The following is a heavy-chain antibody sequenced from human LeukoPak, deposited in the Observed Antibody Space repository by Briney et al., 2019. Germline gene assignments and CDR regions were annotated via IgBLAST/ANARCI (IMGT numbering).Heavy chain of an antibody. D-gene: IGHD3-3*01. V-gene: IGHV3-21*01. J-gene: IGHJ4*02. Sequence: GGSLRLSCAASGFAFSTHSMNWVRQAPGKGLEWVSCISSSSSDIYYADSVKGRFTISRDNAKNSLYLQMSSLRAEDTAVYYCARVPGGLEWADFDYWGQGTLVTVSS. CDR3: ARVPGGLEWADFDY. CDR1: GFAFSTHS. CDR2: ISSSSSDI.